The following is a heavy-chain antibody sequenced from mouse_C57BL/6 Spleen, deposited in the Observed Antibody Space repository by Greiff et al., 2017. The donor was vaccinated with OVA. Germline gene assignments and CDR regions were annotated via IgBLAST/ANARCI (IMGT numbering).Heavy chain of an antibody. Sequence: QVQLKQSGAELVKPGASVKISCKASGYAFSSYWMNWVKQRPGKGLEWIGQIYPGDGDTNYNGKFKGKATLTADKSSSTAYMQLSSLTSEDSAVYFCARRHYSNWNYAIDYWGQGTSVTVSS. V-gene: IGHV1-80*01. CDR2: IYPGDGDT. CDR1: GYAFSSYW. J-gene: IGHJ4*01. CDR3: ARRHYSNWNYAIDY. D-gene: IGHD2-5*01.